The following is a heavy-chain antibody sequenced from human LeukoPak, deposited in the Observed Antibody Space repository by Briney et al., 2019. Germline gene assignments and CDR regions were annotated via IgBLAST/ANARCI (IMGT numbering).Heavy chain of an antibody. J-gene: IGHJ4*02. CDR3: TRAVAGHPD. V-gene: IGHV4-34*01. Sequence: SETLSLTCAVSGVPFSIYYWSWVRQSPRQGLEWIWEINHSGYTNYNPSLKSRVTMSIDTSKNQFSLILTSVTAADAGVYYCTRAVAGHPDWGQGTLVTVSS. CDR1: GVPFSIYY. CDR2: INHSGYT. D-gene: IGHD6-19*01.